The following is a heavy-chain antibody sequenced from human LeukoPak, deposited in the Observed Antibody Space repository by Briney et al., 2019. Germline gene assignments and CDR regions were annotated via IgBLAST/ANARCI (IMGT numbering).Heavy chain of an antibody. CDR1: GFTFSRKG. CDR2: ISWDGGSS. CDR3: AKDSVAVTGTGNIDY. J-gene: IGHJ4*02. Sequence: PGGSLRLSCAASGFTFSRKGMTWVRQAPGKGLEWVSLISWDGGSSYYADSVKGRFTISRDNSKNSLYLQMNSLRAEDTALYYCAKDSVAVTGTGNIDYWGQGTLVTVSS. V-gene: IGHV3-43D*03. D-gene: IGHD6-19*01.